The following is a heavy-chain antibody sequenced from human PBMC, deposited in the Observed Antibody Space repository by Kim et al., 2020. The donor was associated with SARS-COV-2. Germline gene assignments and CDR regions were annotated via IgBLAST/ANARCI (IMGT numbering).Heavy chain of an antibody. V-gene: IGHV3-48*02. CDR3: ARVWEWWY. J-gene: IGHJ4*02. CDR2: SSTI. Sequence: SSTIYYADSVKGRFTISRDNAKNSLYLQMNSLRDEDTAVYYCARVWEWWYWGQGTLVTVSS. D-gene: IGHD3-3*01.